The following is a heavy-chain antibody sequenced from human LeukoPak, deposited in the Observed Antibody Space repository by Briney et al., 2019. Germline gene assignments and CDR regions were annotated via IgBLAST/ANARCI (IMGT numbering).Heavy chain of an antibody. D-gene: IGHD2-2*01. CDR2: IYYSGST. J-gene: IGHJ4*02. CDR3: ARGTSHCGMACLDY. V-gene: IGHV4-59*08. CDR1: RGSISSYY. Sequence: SVTLSLTCTVSRGSISSYYWSWIRQPPGKGLEWIGYIYYSGSTNYNPSLQSRVTISVDTSKNQSSLKLSSVTATDTAVYYCARGTSHCGMACLDYWGQGTLVTVSP.